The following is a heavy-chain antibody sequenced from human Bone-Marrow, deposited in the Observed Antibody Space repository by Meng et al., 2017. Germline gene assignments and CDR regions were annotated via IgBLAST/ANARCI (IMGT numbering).Heavy chain of an antibody. CDR1: GGTFSSYA. V-gene: IGHV1-69*05. D-gene: IGHD6-13*01. Sequence: QAGAEVKKPGSSGKVSCKASGGTFSSYAISWVRHAPGQGLEWMGGIIPIFGTANYAQKFQGRVTITTDESTSTAYMELSSLRSEDTAVYYCGRSSSWYVGFDYWGQGTLVTVSS. CDR2: IIPIFGTA. J-gene: IGHJ4*02. CDR3: GRSSSWYVGFDY.